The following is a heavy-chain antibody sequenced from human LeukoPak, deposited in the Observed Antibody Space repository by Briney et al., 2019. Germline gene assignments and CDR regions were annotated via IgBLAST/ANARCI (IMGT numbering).Heavy chain of an antibody. CDR3: AKRYCKSATCRSDMDA. Sequence: GGSLRLSCAASGFTFSSYGMHWVRQAPGKGLEWVAFIRYDGSNKYYADSVKGRFTISRDNSKNTLYLQMNSLRAEDTAVYYCAKRYCKSATCRSDMDAWGQGTTVTVSS. CDR1: GFTFSSYG. J-gene: IGHJ6*02. V-gene: IGHV3-30*02. CDR2: IRYDGSNK. D-gene: IGHD2-15*01.